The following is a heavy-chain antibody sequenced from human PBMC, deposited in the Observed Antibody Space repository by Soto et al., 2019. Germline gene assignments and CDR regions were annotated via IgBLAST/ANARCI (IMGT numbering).Heavy chain of an antibody. D-gene: IGHD1-26*01. J-gene: IGHJ6*02. CDR3: NRGNSQYGVDV. V-gene: IGHV3-49*04. Sequence: SXRLSCTLAVVTFGDYSIGWVRRAPGKGLEWVGFIRSKAYGGTTEWAASVRVRFTFSRDDSKRIAYLQMNSLKTADKGVYWCNRGNSQYGVDVWGQGTTVTVSS. CDR2: IRSKAYGGTT. CDR1: VVTFGDYS.